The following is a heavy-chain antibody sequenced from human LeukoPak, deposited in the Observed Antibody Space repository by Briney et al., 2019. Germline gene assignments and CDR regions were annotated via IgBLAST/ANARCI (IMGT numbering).Heavy chain of an antibody. J-gene: IGHJ3*02. CDR3: ARLRMRRTGAFDI. V-gene: IGHV4-61*02. CDR2: IYTSGST. D-gene: IGHD1-14*01. Sequence: PSETLSLTCTVSGGSISSGSYYWGWVRQPAGRGVEWVGRIYTSGSTNYNPSLKSRVTISVDTSNNQFSLKLSSVTAADTAVYYCARLRMRRTGAFDIWGQGTMVTVSS. CDR1: GGSISSGSYY.